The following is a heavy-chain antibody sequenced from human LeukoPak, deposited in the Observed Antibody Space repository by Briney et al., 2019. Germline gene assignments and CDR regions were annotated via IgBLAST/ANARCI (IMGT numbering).Heavy chain of an antibody. D-gene: IGHD3-22*01. CDR3: ASSQDYYDSSGYYYGVYFQH. CDR1: GGSFSGYY. J-gene: IGHJ1*01. V-gene: IGHV4-34*01. Sequence: PSETLSLTCAVYGGSFSGYYWSWIRQPPGKGLEWIGEINHSGSTNYNPSLKSRVTISVDTSKNQFSLKLSSVTAADTAVYYCASSQDYYDSSGYYYGVYFQHWGQGTLVTVSS. CDR2: INHSGST.